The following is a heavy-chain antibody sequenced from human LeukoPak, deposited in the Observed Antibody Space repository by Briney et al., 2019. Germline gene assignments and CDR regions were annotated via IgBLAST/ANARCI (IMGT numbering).Heavy chain of an antibody. D-gene: IGHD4-23*01. CDR1: GFTFSSYW. J-gene: IGHJ4*02. Sequence: GGSLRLSCAASGFTFSSYWMSWVRQAPGKGLEWFSLIYSGDTTLYADSVKGRFTISRDISKNTLYLQMNSLRAEDTAVYYCARRAGGYSHPYDYWGQGILVTVSS. CDR3: ARRAGGYSHPYDY. CDR2: IYSGDTT. V-gene: IGHV3-53*01.